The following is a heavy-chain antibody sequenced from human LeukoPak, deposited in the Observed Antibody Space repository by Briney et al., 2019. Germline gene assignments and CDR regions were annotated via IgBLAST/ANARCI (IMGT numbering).Heavy chain of an antibody. J-gene: IGHJ4*02. Sequence: SETLSLTCTVSGGSISSGDYYWSWVRQPPGKGLEWIGYIYYSGSTYYNPSLKSRVTISLDTSKNQFSLKLSSVTAADTAIYYCVTLIEYFDYWGQGTLVTVPS. V-gene: IGHV4-30-4*08. CDR3: VTLIEYFDY. D-gene: IGHD3-22*01. CDR2: IYYSGST. CDR1: GGSISSGDYY.